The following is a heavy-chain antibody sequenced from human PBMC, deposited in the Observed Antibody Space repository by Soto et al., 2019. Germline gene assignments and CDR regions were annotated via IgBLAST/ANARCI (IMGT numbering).Heavy chain of an antibody. Sequence: ETLSLTCTVSGGSISSYYWSWIRQPAGKGLEWIGRIYTSGSTNYNPSLKSRVTMSVDTSKNQFSLKLSSVTAADTAVYYCSSSGSRSYYGMDVWGQGTTVTVSS. CDR1: GGSISSYY. V-gene: IGHV4-4*07. D-gene: IGHD5-12*01. CDR2: IYTSGST. CDR3: SSSGSRSYYGMDV. J-gene: IGHJ6*02.